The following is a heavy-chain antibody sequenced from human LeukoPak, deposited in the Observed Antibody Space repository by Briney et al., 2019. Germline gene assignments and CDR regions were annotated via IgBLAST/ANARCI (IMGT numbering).Heavy chain of an antibody. V-gene: IGHV4-34*01. CDR1: GXSFSGYY. CDR2: INHSGST. J-gene: IGHJ3*02. Sequence: PSETLSLTCAVYGXSFSGYYWSWIRQPPGKGLEWIGEINHSGSTNYNPSLKSRVTISVDTSKNQFSLKLSSVTAADTAVCYCARTNIAVAGTSDAFDIWGQGTMVTVSS. CDR3: ARTNIAVAGTSDAFDI. D-gene: IGHD6-19*01.